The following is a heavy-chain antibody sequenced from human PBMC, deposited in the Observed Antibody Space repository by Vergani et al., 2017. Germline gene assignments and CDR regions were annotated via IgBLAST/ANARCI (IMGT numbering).Heavy chain of an antibody. J-gene: IGHJ6*03. CDR2: ISWNSGSI. CDR3: AKGPYSNFDYYYYYMDV. Sequence: EVQLVESGGGLVQPGRSLRLSCAASGFTFDDYAMHWVRQAPGKCLEWVSGISWNSGSIGYADSVKGRFTISRDNAKNSLYLQMNSLRAEDTALYYCAKGPYSNFDYYYYYMDVWGKGTTVTVSS. V-gene: IGHV3-9*01. CDR1: GFTFDDYA. D-gene: IGHD4-11*01.